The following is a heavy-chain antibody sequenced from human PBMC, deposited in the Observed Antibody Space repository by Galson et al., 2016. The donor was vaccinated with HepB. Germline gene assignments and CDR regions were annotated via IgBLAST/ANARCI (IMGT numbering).Heavy chain of an antibody. CDR3: AKDSGAYYYDNLGYRRNAFDI. J-gene: IGHJ3*02. Sequence: SLRLSCAASGFTLDHYAMHWVRHAPGKGLEWVSGVRWNSGSIGYADSVKGRFTISRDNAENSLYLQMNSLRAGATALYYCAKDSGAYYYDNLGYRRNAFDIGGQGTMVTVSS. CDR1: GFTLDHYA. V-gene: IGHV3-9*01. D-gene: IGHD3-22*01. CDR2: VRWNSGSI.